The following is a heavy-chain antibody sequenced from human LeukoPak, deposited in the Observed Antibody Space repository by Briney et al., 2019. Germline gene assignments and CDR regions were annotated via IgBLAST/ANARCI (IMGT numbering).Heavy chain of an antibody. V-gene: IGHV3-7*03. CDR3: AIIGGWFGEFDY. Sequence: PGGSLRLSCAASRFTFSSYWMSWVRQAPGKGLEWVANIKQDGSEKYYVDSVKGRFTISRDNAKNSLYLQMNSLRAEDTAVYYCAIIGGWFGEFDYWGQGTLVTVSS. CDR2: IKQDGSEK. J-gene: IGHJ4*02. D-gene: IGHD3-10*01. CDR1: RFTFSSYW.